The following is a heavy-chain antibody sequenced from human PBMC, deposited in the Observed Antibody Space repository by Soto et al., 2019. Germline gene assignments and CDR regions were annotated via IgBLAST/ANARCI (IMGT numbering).Heavy chain of an antibody. CDR3: ASPTITFGGVIAHDAFDI. CDR1: GGSISSSSYY. Sequence: SETLSLTCTVSGGSISSSSYYWGWIRQPPGKGLEWIGSIYYSGSTYYNPSLKSRFTISVDTSKNQFSLKLSSVTAADTAVYYCASPTITFGGVIAHDAFDIWGQGTMVTVSS. D-gene: IGHD3-16*02. V-gene: IGHV4-39*01. CDR2: IYYSGST. J-gene: IGHJ3*02.